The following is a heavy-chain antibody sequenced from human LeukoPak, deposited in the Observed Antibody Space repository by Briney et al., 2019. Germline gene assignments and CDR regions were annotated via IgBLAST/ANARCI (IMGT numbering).Heavy chain of an antibody. Sequence: PSETLSLTCTVSGDSISSYYWSWIRQPPGKGLEWIGYIYYSGNTNYNPSLKSRVTISVDTSKNQFSLKLSSVTAADTAVYYCARGQEGYSSGHYYYYMDVWGKGTTVTVSS. CDR2: IYYSGNT. CDR3: ARGQEGYSSGHYYYYMDV. V-gene: IGHV4-59*12. D-gene: IGHD6-19*01. J-gene: IGHJ6*03. CDR1: GDSISSYY.